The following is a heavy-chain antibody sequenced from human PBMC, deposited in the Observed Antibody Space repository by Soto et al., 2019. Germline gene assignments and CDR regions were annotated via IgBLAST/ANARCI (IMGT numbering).Heavy chain of an antibody. J-gene: IGHJ4*02. Sequence: QITLKESGPTLVKPTQTLTLTCTFSGFSLSSTRMAVGWIRQPPGKALEWLALIYWDDDKRYSPFLNSRLTTTKDTSKTQVDLTMSIMAPVDTARYYCAHIVVAGLGYYFDYWGQGTLVTVSS. D-gene: IGHD6-19*01. CDR2: IYWDDDK. V-gene: IGHV2-5*02. CDR3: AHIVVAGLGYYFDY. CDR1: GFSLSSTRMA.